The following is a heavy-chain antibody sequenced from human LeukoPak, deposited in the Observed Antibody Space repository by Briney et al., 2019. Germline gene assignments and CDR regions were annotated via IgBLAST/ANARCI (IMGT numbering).Heavy chain of an antibody. CDR3: ARVRGSSGSYEYYHYMDV. V-gene: IGHV4-61*02. D-gene: IGHD1-26*01. CDR2: IYTSGST. CDR1: GGSISSGSYY. J-gene: IGHJ6*03. Sequence: SQTLSLTCTVSGGSISSGSYYWSWIRQPAGKGLEWIGRIYTSGSTNYNPSLKSRVTMSVDTSKKQFSLKLSSVTAADTAVYYCARVRGSSGSYEYYHYMDVWGKGTTVTISS.